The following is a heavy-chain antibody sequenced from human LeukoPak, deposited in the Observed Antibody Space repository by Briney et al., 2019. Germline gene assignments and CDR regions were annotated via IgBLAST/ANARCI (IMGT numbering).Heavy chain of an antibody. CDR2: ISYDGSNK. CDR1: GFTFSSYG. Sequence: GRSLRLSCAASGFTFSSYGMHWVRQAPGKGLEWVAVISYDGSNKYYADSVKGRFTISRDNSKNTLYLQMNSLRVEDTAVYYCAKSDWFDPWGQGTLVTVSS. V-gene: IGHV3-30*18. J-gene: IGHJ5*02. D-gene: IGHD2-21*01. CDR3: AKSDWFDP.